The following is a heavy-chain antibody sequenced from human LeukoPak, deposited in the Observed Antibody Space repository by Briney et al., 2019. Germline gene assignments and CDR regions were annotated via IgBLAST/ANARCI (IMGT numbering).Heavy chain of an antibody. CDR2: IYYSGST. V-gene: IGHV4-30-4*07. CDR1: GGSISSGGYS. D-gene: IGHD6-6*01. J-gene: IGHJ3*02. CDR3: ARYSSSGFDAFDI. Sequence: SETLSLTCAVSGGSISSGGYSWSWIRQPPGKGLEWIGYIYYSGSTYYNPSLKSRVTISVDTSKNQFSLKLTSVTAADTAVYFCARYSSSGFDAFDIWGQGTMVTVSS.